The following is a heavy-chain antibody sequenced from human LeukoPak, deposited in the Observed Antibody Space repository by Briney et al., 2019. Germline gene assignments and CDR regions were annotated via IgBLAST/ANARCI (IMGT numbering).Heavy chain of an antibody. D-gene: IGHD2-21*02. J-gene: IGHJ6*03. V-gene: IGHV3-30*01. CDR2: ISYDGSNK. Sequence: PGGSLRLSCAASGFTFSSYAMHWVRQAPGKGLEWVAVISYDGSNKYYADSVKGRFTISRDNSKNTLYLQMNSLRAEDTAVYYCARDGVPATAIYYYYYMDVWGKGTTVTVSS. CDR1: GFTFSSYA. CDR3: ARDGVPATAIYYYYYMDV.